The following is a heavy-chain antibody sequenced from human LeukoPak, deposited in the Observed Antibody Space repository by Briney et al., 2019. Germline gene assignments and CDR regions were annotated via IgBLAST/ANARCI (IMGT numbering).Heavy chain of an antibody. V-gene: IGHV4-4*07. J-gene: IGHJ4*02. Sequence: SETLSLPCTLSGRSINGYFWTWIRQPAGKGLEWIGRFYSTGSHNLHPSLKSPVPISLNTCKKHFSLNLDHVTAADTAVYYCAREPTSGREPTSGRPLDYWGQGTLVTVSS. CDR1: GRSINGYF. CDR3: AREPTSGREPTSGRPLDY. D-gene: IGHD5-12*01. CDR2: FYSTGSH.